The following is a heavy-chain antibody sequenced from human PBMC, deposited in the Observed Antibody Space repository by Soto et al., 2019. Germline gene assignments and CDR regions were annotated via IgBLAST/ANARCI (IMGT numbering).Heavy chain of an antibody. V-gene: IGHV4-39*07. J-gene: IGHJ4*02. CDR3: ARGPYCGDECYFAY. CDR2: SYNSGTT. D-gene: IGHD2-21*01. CDR1: GGSISSSSYS. Sequence: SETLSLTCTVSGGSISSSSYSWGWIRQPPGKGLEWIGRSYNSGTTNYNPSLGRRVTMSVDPSKNQISLRLRYASAADTAIYYCARGPYCGDECYFAYWGQGTLVTVSS.